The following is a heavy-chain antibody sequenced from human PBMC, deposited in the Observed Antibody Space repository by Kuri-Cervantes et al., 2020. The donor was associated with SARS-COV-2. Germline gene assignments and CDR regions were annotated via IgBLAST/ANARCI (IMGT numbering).Heavy chain of an antibody. J-gene: IGHJ6*02. Sequence: GRSLRLSCAASGFTFSSYWMSWVRQAPGKGLEWVANIKQDGSEKYYVDSVKGRFTISRDNAKNSLYLQMNSLRAEDTAVYYCARVRGDYGPRYYYYGMDVWGQGTTVTVSS. V-gene: IGHV3-7*03. CDR2: IKQDGSEK. CDR3: ARVRGDYGPRYYYYGMDV. D-gene: IGHD4-17*01. CDR1: GFTFSSYW.